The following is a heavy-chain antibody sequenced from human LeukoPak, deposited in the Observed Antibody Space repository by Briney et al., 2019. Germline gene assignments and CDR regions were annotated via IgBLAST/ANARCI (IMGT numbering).Heavy chain of an antibody. CDR3: AKDQNDYVWGSYRVDY. V-gene: IGHV3-23*01. CDR1: GFTFSSYA. Sequence: GGSLRLSCAASGFTFSSYAMSWVRQAPGKGLEWVSGISGSGGTTYYADSVKGRFTISRDNSKNTLYLQMNSLRAEDTAVYYCAKDQNDYVWGSYRVDYWGQGTLVTVSS. D-gene: IGHD3-16*02. CDR2: ISGSGGTT. J-gene: IGHJ4*02.